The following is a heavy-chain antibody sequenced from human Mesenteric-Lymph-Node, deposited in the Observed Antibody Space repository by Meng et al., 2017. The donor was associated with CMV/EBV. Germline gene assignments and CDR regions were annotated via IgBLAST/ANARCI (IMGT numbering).Heavy chain of an antibody. Sequence: GESLKISCAASGFTFSSYAMHWVRQAPGKGLEWVAVISYDGSNKYYADSVKGRFTISRDNSKNTLYLQMNSLRAEDTAVYYCAGVDVDVWGQGTTVTVSS. D-gene: IGHD2-8*01. J-gene: IGHJ6*02. CDR3: AGVDVDV. CDR1: GFTFSSYA. CDR2: ISYDGSNK. V-gene: IGHV3-30*04.